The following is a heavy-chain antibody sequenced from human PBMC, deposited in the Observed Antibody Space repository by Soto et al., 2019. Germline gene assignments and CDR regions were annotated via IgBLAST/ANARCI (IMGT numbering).Heavy chain of an antibody. Sequence: EVQLLESGGGLVQPGGSLRLSCAASGFTFSSYAMSWVRQAPGKGLEWVSAISGSGGSTYYADSVKGRFTISRDNSKNSLYLQMNSLRAEDTAVYYCAKDGTGTTRRYYFDYWGQGTLVTVSS. J-gene: IGHJ4*02. D-gene: IGHD1-7*01. V-gene: IGHV3-23*01. CDR1: GFTFSSYA. CDR2: ISGSGGST. CDR3: AKDGTGTTRRYYFDY.